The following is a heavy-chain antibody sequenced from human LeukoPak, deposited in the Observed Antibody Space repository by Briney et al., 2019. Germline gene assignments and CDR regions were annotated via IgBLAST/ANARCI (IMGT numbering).Heavy chain of an antibody. V-gene: IGHV4-59*08. J-gene: IGHJ5*02. CDR1: GGSISSYY. Sequence: SETLSLTRTVSGGSISSYYWSWIRQPPGKGLEWIGYIYYSGSTNYNPPLKSRVTISVDTSKNQFSLKLSSVTAADTAVYYCARRIAAADYNWFDPWGQGTLVTVSS. D-gene: IGHD6-13*01. CDR2: IYYSGST. CDR3: ARRIAAADYNWFDP.